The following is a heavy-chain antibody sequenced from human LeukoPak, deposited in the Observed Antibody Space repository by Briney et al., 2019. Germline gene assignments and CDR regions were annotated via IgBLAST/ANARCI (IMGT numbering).Heavy chain of an antibody. V-gene: IGHV1-2*02. Sequence: VASVKVSCKASGYTFTDHFMHWVRQTPGYGLEWMGWVNSNNGATDYAPNFQGRVTMTRDTSVNTAYMDLSSLRSDDTATYYCVRDLFTPRDFWGQGTLVTVSS. D-gene: IGHD2-15*01. J-gene: IGHJ4*02. CDR1: GYTFTDHF. CDR2: VNSNNGAT. CDR3: VRDLFTPRDF.